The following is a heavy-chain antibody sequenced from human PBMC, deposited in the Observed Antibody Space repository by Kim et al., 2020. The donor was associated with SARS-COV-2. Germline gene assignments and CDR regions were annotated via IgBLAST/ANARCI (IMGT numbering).Heavy chain of an antibody. CDR2: IYYSGST. J-gene: IGHJ4*02. Sequence: SETLSLTCTVSGGSISSSSYYWGWIRQPPGKGLEWIGSIYYSGSTYYNPSLKSRVTISVDTSKNQFSLKLSSVTAADTAVYYCAGTYYYGSGSYGYWGQGTLVTVSS. CDR1: GGSISSSSYY. V-gene: IGHV4-39*01. CDR3: AGTYYYGSGSYGY. D-gene: IGHD3-10*01.